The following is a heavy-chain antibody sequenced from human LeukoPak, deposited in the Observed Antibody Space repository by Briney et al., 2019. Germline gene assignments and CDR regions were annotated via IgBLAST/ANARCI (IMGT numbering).Heavy chain of an antibody. CDR1: GYTFTSYG. V-gene: IGHV1-18*01. Sequence: ASVKVSCKASGYTFTSYGISWVRQAPGQGLEWMGWISAYNGNTNYAQKLQGRVTMTTDTSTSTAYMELRSLRSDDTAVYYCARAVLRYFDWLLWDDYRGQGTLVTVSS. CDR2: ISAYNGNT. J-gene: IGHJ4*02. D-gene: IGHD3-9*01. CDR3: ARAVLRYFDWLLWDDY.